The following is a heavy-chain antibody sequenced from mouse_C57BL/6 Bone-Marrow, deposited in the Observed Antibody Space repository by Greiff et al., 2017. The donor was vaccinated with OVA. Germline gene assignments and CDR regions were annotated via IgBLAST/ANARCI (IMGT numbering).Heavy chain of an antibody. CDR3: ARHSRSDY. J-gene: IGHJ2*01. CDR1: GFTFSSYG. V-gene: IGHV5-6*01. Sequence: DVQLVESGGDLVKPGGSLKLSCAASGFTFSSYGMSWVRQTPDKRLEWVATISSGGSYTYYPDSVKGRFTISRDNAKNTLYLQMSSLKSEDTAMYYCARHSRSDYWGQGTTLTVSS. CDR2: ISSGGSYT.